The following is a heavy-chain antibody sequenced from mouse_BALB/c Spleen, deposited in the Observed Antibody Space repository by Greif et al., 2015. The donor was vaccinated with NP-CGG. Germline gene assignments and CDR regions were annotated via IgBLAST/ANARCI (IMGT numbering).Heavy chain of an antibody. CDR1: GFTFTDYY. CDR2: IRNKANGYTT. CDR3: ARDRGDY. J-gene: IGHJ4*01. V-gene: IGHV7-3*02. Sequence: EVKLVESGGGLVQPGGSLRLSCATSGFTFTDYYMSWVRQPPGKALEWLGFIRNKANGYTTEYSASVKGRLTISRDNSQSILYLQMNTLRAEDSATYYCARDRGDYWGQGTSVTVSS.